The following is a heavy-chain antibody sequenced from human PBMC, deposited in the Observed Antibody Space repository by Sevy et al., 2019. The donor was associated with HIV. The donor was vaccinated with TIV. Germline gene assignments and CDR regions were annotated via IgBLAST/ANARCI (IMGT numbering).Heavy chain of an antibody. D-gene: IGHD3-3*01. CDR3: ARDRVTIFGVTIDYYFDY. V-gene: IGHV4-4*07. CDR1: GDSISNYY. J-gene: IGHJ4*02. CDR2: IYDSGSA. Sequence: SETLSLTCTVSGDSISNYYWSWIRQPAGKGLEWIGRIYDSGSATYNPSLESRVTMSADTTKNQLSLKLNSVTAADTAVYYCARDRVTIFGVTIDYYFDYWGQGTLVIVSS.